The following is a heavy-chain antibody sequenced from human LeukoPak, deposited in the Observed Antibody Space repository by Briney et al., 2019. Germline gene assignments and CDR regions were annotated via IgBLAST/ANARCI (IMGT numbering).Heavy chain of an antibody. J-gene: IGHJ4*02. D-gene: IGHD6-6*01. Sequence: PGGSLRLSCAASGFTFSSYWMHWVRQAPGEGPMCVSRISGDGSSTSYADSVKGRFTISRDNAKNTLYLQMNSLRAEDTAVYYCATRGRSSSGHGFSLDCWGQGTLVTVSS. CDR2: ISGDGSST. CDR1: GFTFSSYW. CDR3: ATRGRSSSGHGFSLDC. V-gene: IGHV3-74*01.